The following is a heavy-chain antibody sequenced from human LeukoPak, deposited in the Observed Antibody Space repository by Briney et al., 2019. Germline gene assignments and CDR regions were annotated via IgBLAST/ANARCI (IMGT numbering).Heavy chain of an antibody. CDR2: INPNSGGT. J-gene: IGHJ4*02. D-gene: IGHD3-22*01. V-gene: IGHV1-2*02. Sequence: ASVKVSCKASGYTFTGHYMHWVRQAPGQGLEWMGWINPNSGGTNYAQKFQGRVTMTRDTSISTAYMELSRLRSDDTAVYYCARHYYDSSGYSTSDYWGQGTLVTVSS. CDR3: ARHYYDSSGYSTSDY. CDR1: GYTFTGHY.